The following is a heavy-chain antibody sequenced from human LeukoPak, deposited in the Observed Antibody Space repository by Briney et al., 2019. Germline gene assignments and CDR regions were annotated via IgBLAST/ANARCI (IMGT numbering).Heavy chain of an antibody. J-gene: IGHJ3*02. D-gene: IGHD3-3*02. CDR1: GGTFSSYA. V-gene: IGHV1-69*13. CDR3: ARTHFWSSMGAFDI. Sequence: SVKVSCKASGGTFSSYAISWVRQAPGQGLEWVGGIIPIFGTANYAQKFQGRVTITADESTSTAYMELSSLRSEDTAVYYCARTHFWSSMGAFDIWGQGTMVTVSS. CDR2: IIPIFGTA.